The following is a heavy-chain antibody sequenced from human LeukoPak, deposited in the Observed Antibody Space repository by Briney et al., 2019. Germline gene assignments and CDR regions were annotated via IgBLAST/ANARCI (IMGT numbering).Heavy chain of an antibody. V-gene: IGHV3-21*01. CDR3: ARGSIAVAGSSRVDYFDY. CDR1: GFTFSSYS. D-gene: IGHD6-19*01. J-gene: IGHJ4*02. Sequence: GGSLRLSCAASGFTFSSYSMNWVRQAPGKGLEWVSSISSSSSYIYYADSVKGRFTISRDNAKNSLYLQMNSLRAEDTAVYYCARGSIAVAGSSRVDYFDYWGQGTLVTVSS. CDR2: ISSSSSYI.